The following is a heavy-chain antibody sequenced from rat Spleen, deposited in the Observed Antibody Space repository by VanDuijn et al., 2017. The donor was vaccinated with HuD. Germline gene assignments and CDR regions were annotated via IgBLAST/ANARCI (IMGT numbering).Heavy chain of an antibody. D-gene: IGHD1-1*01. V-gene: IGHV2-45*01. CDR1: GFSLTTYN. Sequence: QVQLMESGPGLVQPSETLSLTCTVSGFSLTTYNVHWVRQPPGKGLEWMGVMWTSGSTDYNSALKSRLTISRETSKNQVFLKMNSLQTEDTTTYYGARGNYYSVYLDYWGQGVMVTVSS. CDR2: MWTSGST. CDR3: ARGNYYSVYLDY. J-gene: IGHJ2*01.